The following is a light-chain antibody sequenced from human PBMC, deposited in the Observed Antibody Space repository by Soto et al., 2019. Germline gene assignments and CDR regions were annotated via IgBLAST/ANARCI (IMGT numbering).Light chain of an antibody. CDR1: ETVSSSY. V-gene: IGKV3-20*01. CDR3: QQYGSSRT. CDR2: GAS. Sequence: DIVLTQSPGTLSLSPGDGATLSCRASETVSSSYLAWYQQKPGQAPRLLIYGASSRATGIPDRFSGSGSGTDFTLTISRLEPEDVAVYYCQQYGSSRTFGQGTKVEFK. J-gene: IGKJ1*01.